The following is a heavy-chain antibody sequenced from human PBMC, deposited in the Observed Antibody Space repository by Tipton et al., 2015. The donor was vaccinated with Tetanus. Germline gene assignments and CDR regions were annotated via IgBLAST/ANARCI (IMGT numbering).Heavy chain of an antibody. V-gene: IGHV4-39*07. J-gene: IGHJ4*02. D-gene: IGHD3-22*01. CDR2: IYYSGST. CDR3: ARVPILIEVPYFDY. Sequence: TLSLTCTVSGGFISSYNYYWGWIRQAPGKGLEWIGSIYYSGSTYYNPSLKSRVTISVDTSKNQFSLRLSSVTAADTAVYYCARVPILIEVPYFDYWGPGHLVTVSS. CDR1: GGFISSYNYY.